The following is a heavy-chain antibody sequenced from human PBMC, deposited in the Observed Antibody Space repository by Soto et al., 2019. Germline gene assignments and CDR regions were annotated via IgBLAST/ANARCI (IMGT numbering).Heavy chain of an antibody. CDR3: ARDPHCSRTSCAFAY. J-gene: IGHJ4*02. Sequence: GKGLEWIGEISHTRNTEYNPSLESRVTMSVDMSKNLLSLRLSSVTAADTAVYYCARDPHCSRTSCAFAYRGQGIPVPVSS. CDR2: ISHTRNT. D-gene: IGHD2-2*01. V-gene: IGHV4-4*02.